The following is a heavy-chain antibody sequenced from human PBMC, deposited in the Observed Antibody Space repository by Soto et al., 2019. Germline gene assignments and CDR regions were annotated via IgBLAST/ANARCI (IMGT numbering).Heavy chain of an antibody. CDR3: ARTLGLAFDI. V-gene: IGHV1-69*04. CDR2: IIPILGIA. Sequence: SVKVSCKASGYTFTSYDINWVRQAPGQGLEWMGRIIPILGIANYAQKFQGRVTITADKSTSTAYMELSSLRSEDTAVYYCARTLGLAFDIWGQGTMVTVSS. J-gene: IGHJ3*02. CDR1: GYTFTSYD.